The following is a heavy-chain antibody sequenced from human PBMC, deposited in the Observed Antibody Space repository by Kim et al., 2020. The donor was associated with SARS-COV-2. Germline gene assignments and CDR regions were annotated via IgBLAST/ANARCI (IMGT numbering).Heavy chain of an antibody. CDR3: ARHLIKQESSGDYHFYGMDV. CDR2: IITFSGTA. CDR1: GGTFRSDT. D-gene: IGHD2-21*02. V-gene: IGHV1-69*13. Sequence: PSVKVSCKASGGTFRSDTISWVRQAPGQGLEWMGGIITFSGTANYAEKFRDRVTLTADESRDTAYMEMTNLRFEDTALYYCARHLIKQESSGDYHFYGMDVWGQGTTVPVSS. J-gene: IGHJ6*02.